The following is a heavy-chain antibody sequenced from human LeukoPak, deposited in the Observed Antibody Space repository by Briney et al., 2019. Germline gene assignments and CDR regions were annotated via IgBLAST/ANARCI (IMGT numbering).Heavy chain of an antibody. J-gene: IGHJ4*02. D-gene: IGHD3-3*01. V-gene: IGHV3-7*01. CDR1: GFTFSNYW. CDR3: ARDQLSYDFWSGYEGGEDY. CDR2: IKQDGSEK. Sequence: HPGGSLRLYCAASGFTFSNYWMSWVRQAPGKGLEWVANIKQDGSEKYYVDSVKGRFTISRDNAKNSLYLQMNSLRAEDTAVYYRARDQLSYDFWSGYEGGEDYWGQGTLVTVSS.